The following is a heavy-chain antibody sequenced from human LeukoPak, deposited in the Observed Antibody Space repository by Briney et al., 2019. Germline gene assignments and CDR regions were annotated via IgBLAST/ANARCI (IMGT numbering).Heavy chain of an antibody. D-gene: IGHD3-22*01. V-gene: IGHV4-59*01. CDR1: GGSISSYY. CDR3: ATTRGDYYDSSGYYS. J-gene: IGHJ5*01. CDR2: IYYSGST. Sequence: SETLSLTCTVSGGSISSYYWSWIRQPPGKGLEWIGYIYYSGSTNYNPSLKSRVTISVDTSKNQFSLKLSSVTAADTAVYYCATTRGDYYDSSGYYSRGQGTLVTVSS.